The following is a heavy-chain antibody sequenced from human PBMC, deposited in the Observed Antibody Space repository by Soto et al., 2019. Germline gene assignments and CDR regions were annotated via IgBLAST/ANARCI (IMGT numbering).Heavy chain of an antibody. CDR3: AKDRATERRIQLWLPYYYYYGMDV. D-gene: IGHD5-18*01. CDR1: GFTFSSYG. CDR2: ISYDGSNK. Sequence: QVQLVESGGGVVQPGRSLRLSCAASGFTFSSYGMHWVRQAPGKGLEWVAVISYDGSNKYYADSVQGRFTISRDNSKNTLYLQMNSLIAEDTAVYYCAKDRATERRIQLWLPYYYYYGMDVWGQGTTVTVS. J-gene: IGHJ6*02. V-gene: IGHV3-30*18.